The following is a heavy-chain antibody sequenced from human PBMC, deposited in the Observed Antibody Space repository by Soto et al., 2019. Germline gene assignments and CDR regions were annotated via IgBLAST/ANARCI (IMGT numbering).Heavy chain of an antibody. Sequence: GGSLRLSCAASGFTFSSYSMNWVRQAPGKGLEWVSSISSSSSYIYYADSVKGRFTISRDNAKNSLYLQMNSLRAEDTAVYYCARDRAVVVPAASRYNWFDPWGQGTLVTVSS. CDR1: GFTFSSYS. V-gene: IGHV3-21*01. J-gene: IGHJ5*02. D-gene: IGHD2-2*01. CDR3: ARDRAVVVPAASRYNWFDP. CDR2: ISSSSSYI.